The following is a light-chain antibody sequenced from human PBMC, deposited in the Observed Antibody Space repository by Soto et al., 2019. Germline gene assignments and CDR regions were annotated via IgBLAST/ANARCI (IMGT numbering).Light chain of an antibody. CDR1: QSVSSN. V-gene: IGKV3-15*01. Sequence: EIVMTQSPATLSVSPGERATLSCRASQSVSSNLAWYQQKPGQAPRLLIYGASTRATGIPARFSGSGSGTEFPLTISSLQSEDFAVYYCQQYNKWPPYTFGQGTKLEIK. CDR2: GAS. J-gene: IGKJ2*01. CDR3: QQYNKWPPYT.